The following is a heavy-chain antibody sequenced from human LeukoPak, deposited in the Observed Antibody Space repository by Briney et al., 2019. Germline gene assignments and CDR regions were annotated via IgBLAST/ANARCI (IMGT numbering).Heavy chain of an antibody. J-gene: IGHJ4*02. CDR2: IVVGSGNT. D-gene: IGHD1-26*01. Sequence: GASVKVSCKASGFTFSSAVQWVRQARGQRLEWIGWIVVGSGNTDYAQKFQEKVTITRDMSTNTAYMELSSLRSEDTAVYYCARVGYSNSYDYWGQGTQVTVSS. CDR1: GFTFSSA. V-gene: IGHV1-58*01. CDR3: ARVGYSNSYDY.